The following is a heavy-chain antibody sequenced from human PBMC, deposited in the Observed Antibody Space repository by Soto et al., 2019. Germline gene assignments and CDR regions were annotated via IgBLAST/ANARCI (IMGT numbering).Heavy chain of an antibody. J-gene: IGHJ6*02. CDR1: GGSFSGYY. CDR3: ARGYSSSWYGRAYYYYGMDV. CDR2: INHSGST. Sequence: SETLSLTCAVYGGSFSGYYWSWIRQPSGKGLEWIGEINHSGSTNYNPSLKSRVTISVDTSKNQFSLKLSSVTAADTAVYYCARGYSSSWYGRAYYYYGMDVWGQGTTVTVSS. D-gene: IGHD6-13*01. V-gene: IGHV4-34*01.